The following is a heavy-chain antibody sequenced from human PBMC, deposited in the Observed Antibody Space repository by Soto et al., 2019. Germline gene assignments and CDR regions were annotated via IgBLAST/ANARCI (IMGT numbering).Heavy chain of an antibody. Sequence: ASVKVSCKASGYTFTSYGISWVRQAPGQGLEWMGWISAYNGNTNYAQKLQGRVTMTTDTSTSTAYMELRSLRSDDTAVYYCARESNRVVAAAGIVRWFDPWGQGTLVTVSS. V-gene: IGHV1-18*01. J-gene: IGHJ5*02. CDR2: ISAYNGNT. CDR3: ARESNRVVAAAGIVRWFDP. D-gene: IGHD6-13*01. CDR1: GYTFTSYG.